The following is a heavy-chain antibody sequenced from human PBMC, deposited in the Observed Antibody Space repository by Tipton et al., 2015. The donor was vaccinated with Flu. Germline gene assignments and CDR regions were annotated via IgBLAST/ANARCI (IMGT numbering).Heavy chain of an antibody. CDR3: VRDTSYCSGGSCDY. CDR2: IYSIGST. Sequence: GSLRLSCAASGFTVSTNYMRWVRQAPGKGLEWVSVIYSIGSTYYADSVKGRFTISRDNSKNTLYLQMNSLRVEDTAVYYCVRDTSYCSGGSCDYWGQGTLVTVSS. V-gene: IGHV3-53*01. J-gene: IGHJ4*02. D-gene: IGHD2-15*01. CDR1: GFTVSTNY.